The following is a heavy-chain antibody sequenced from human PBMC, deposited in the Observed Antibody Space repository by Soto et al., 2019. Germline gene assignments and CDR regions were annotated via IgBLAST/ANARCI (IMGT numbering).Heavy chain of an antibody. J-gene: IGHJ6*02. CDR2: ISTYNGDT. CDR3: AREGVAPYYYYGMDV. Sequence: QVQLVQSGAEVKKPGASVKVSCKASGYTFTRSGISWVRQAPGQGLEWMGWISTYNGDTNYAQTFQGRVTMTTDTSTSTVYMERRSLRSADTAVYYCAREGVAPYYYYGMDVWGQGTPVTVSS. D-gene: IGHD5-12*01. CDR1: GYTFTRSG. V-gene: IGHV1-18*01.